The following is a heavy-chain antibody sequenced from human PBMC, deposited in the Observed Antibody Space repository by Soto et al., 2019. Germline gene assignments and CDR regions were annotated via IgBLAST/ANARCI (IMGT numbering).Heavy chain of an antibody. Sequence: EVQLVESGGGLVKPGGSLRLSCVTSGFTFSRNTMNWVRQAPGKGLEWVASITSSGSYVYYADSVKGRFSASRDNANNSLSLQMNSLRPDDTAVYLCVKDEGIEAMDVWGQGTTVSVSS. J-gene: IGHJ6*02. V-gene: IGHV3-21*01. D-gene: IGHD3-3*02. CDR1: GFTFSRNT. CDR3: VKDEGIEAMDV. CDR2: ITSSGSYV.